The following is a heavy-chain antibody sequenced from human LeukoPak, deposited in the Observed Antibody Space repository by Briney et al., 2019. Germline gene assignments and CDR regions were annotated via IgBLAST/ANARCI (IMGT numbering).Heavy chain of an antibody. D-gene: IGHD3-16*01. CDR2: ISSSSSYI. J-gene: IGHJ4*02. CDR3: ARDGALCDY. V-gene: IGHV3-21*01. CDR1: GFTFGDDA. Sequence: PGGSLRLSCTAFGFTFGDDAMSSFRDAPGKGVEWVSSISSSSSYIYYADSVKGRFPIPRDNAKNSPYLQMNSMRAEDKAVYSCARDGALCDYWGEGTLVTVSS.